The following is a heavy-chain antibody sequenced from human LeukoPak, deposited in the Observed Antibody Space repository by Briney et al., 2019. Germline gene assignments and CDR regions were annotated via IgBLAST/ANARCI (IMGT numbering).Heavy chain of an antibody. Sequence: PGGSLRLSCTVSGFTVSSNSMSWVRQAPGKGLEWVSFIRSKDYGGTAEYAASVRGRFTITRDDSKSIAYLQMNSLKTEDTAVYYCTRGDILTAYPGDYFDSWGQGTLVTVSS. CDR3: TRGDILTAYPGDYFDS. CDR1: GFTVSSNS. V-gene: IGHV3-49*04. CDR2: IRSKDYGGTA. D-gene: IGHD3-9*01. J-gene: IGHJ4*02.